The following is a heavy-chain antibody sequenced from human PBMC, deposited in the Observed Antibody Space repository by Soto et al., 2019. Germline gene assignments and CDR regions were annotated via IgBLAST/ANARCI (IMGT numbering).Heavy chain of an antibody. CDR1: GFAFSSYG. V-gene: IGHV3-30*13. CDR3: VSYRGYGHASVPYS. Sequence: QAQLVESGGGVVQPGRSLRLSCAASGFAFSSYGMHWVRQAPGTGLEWVAVISYDGSLQHYADSVKGRFTISSDNSKNWVLLQIRSLRAEDTAVYYSVSYRGYGHASVPYSWGQGTLVSVSS. J-gene: IGHJ4*02. CDR2: ISYDGSLQ. D-gene: IGHD5-18*01.